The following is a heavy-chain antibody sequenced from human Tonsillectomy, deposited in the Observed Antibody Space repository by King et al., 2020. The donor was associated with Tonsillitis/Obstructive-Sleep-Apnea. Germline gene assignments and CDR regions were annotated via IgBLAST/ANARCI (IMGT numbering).Heavy chain of an antibody. Sequence: QVQLQQWGAGLLKPSETLSLTCAVYGGSFSGYYWSWIRQPPGKGLEWIGEINHSGTTNYNPSLKSRVTISVDTSKNHFSLKLSSVTAADTAVYYCARGDIVVVPARPDYWGQGTLVTVSS. D-gene: IGHD2-2*01. V-gene: IGHV4-34*01. CDR3: ARGDIVVVPARPDY. J-gene: IGHJ4*02. CDR2: INHSGTT. CDR1: GGSFSGYY.